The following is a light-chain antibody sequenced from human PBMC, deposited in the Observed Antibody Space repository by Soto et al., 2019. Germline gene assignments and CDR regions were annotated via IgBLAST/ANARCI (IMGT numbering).Light chain of an antibody. Sequence: DIRLTQSPSSLSASVGDRVTISCRASQSISTYLMWYHQKPGKAPNLLIYGASGLQNGVPSRFAGSGSGTEFCLTITGLQPEDFGTYYCQQSSITPRSFGQGTK. CDR2: GAS. J-gene: IGKJ1*01. CDR1: QSISTY. V-gene: IGKV1-39*01. CDR3: QQSSITPRS.